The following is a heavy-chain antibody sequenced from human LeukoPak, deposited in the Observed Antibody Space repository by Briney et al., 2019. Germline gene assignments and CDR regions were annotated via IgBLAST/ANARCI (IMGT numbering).Heavy chain of an antibody. D-gene: IGHD5-24*01. J-gene: IGHJ4*02. CDR1: GYTFTSYY. Sequence: ASVKVSCKASGYTFTSYYMHWVRQAPGQGLEWMGWLNPNSGGTNYAQKFQGRVTMTRDTSISTAYMELSRLRSDDTAVYYCARDTEMATINDYWGQGTLVTVSS. V-gene: IGHV1-2*02. CDR2: LNPNSGGT. CDR3: ARDTEMATINDY.